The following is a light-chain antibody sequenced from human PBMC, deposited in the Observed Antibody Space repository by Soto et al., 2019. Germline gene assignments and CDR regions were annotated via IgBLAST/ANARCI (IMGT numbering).Light chain of an antibody. CDR2: EVS. V-gene: IGLV2-14*01. Sequence: QSVLTQPAYVSGSPGQSITISCTGTSSDVGGYNYVSWYQQQSGKAPKLLIHEVSNRPSGVSNRFSGSKSGNTASLTISGLQAEDEADYYCSSYTSSRAYVFGIGTQVTVL. J-gene: IGLJ1*01. CDR3: SSYTSSRAYV. CDR1: SSDVGGYNY.